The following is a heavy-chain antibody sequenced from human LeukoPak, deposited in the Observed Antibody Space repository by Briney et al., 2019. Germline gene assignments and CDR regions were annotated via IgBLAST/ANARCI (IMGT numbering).Heavy chain of an antibody. CDR1: GYTFTTYG. V-gene: IGHV1-18*01. CDR2: ISTYNGDT. CDR3: ALIPYCTTATCYYFDF. D-gene: IGHD2-2*01. J-gene: IGHJ4*02. Sequence: ASVKVSCKASGYTFTTYGISWVRQAPGQGLEWMGWISTYNGDTNYAQKLQGRVTMTADTSTSTTYMELRSLRSDDTAVYYCALIPYCTTATCYYFDFWGQGTLVTVSS.